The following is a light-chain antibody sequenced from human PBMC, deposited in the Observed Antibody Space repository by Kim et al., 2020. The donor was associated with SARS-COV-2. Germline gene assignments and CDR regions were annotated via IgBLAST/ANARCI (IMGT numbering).Light chain of an antibody. Sequence: PSSLSASVGDRVTNTCQASQDISNYLNWYQQKPGKAPKLLIYDASNLETGVPSRFSGSGSGTDFTFTISSLQPEDIATYYCQQYGFFGQGTKLEI. J-gene: IGKJ2*01. CDR2: DAS. V-gene: IGKV1-33*01. CDR1: QDISNY. CDR3: QQYGF.